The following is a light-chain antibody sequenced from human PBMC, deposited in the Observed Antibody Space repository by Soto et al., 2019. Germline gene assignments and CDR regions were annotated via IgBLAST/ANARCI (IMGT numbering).Light chain of an antibody. V-gene: IGLV2-23*02. J-gene: IGLJ1*01. CDR1: SSHVGSYDF. CDR3: CADAGSSRYV. CDR2: EVT. Sequence: QSALTQPASVSGSPGQSITISCTRSSSHVGSYDFVSWYQQHPGKAPKVLIYEVTKRPSGVSNRFSGSKSGNTASLTISGLQADDEADYHCCADAGSSRYVFGTGTKLTVL.